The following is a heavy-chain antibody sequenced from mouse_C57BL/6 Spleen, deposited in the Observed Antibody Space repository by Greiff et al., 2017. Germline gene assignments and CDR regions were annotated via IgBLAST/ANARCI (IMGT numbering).Heavy chain of an antibody. D-gene: IGHD1-1*01. CDR1: GYSFTGYF. J-gene: IGHJ1*03. Sequence: EVQLQQSGPELVKPGDSVKISCKASGYSFTGYFMNWVMQSNGKSLEWIGRINPYNGDTFYNQKFKGKATLTVDKSSSTAHMELRSLTSEDSAVYYCARNGVVDWYLDVWGTGTTVTVSS. CDR2: INPYNGDT. CDR3: ARNGVVDWYLDV. V-gene: IGHV1-20*01.